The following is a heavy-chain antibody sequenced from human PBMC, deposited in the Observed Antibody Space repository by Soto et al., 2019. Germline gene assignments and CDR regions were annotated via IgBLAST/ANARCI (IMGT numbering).Heavy chain of an antibody. D-gene: IGHD1-20*01. CDR1: GDSIRSFY. Sequence: PSETLSLTCTVSGDSIRSFYWSWIRQPAGKALEWIGRINTSGNTNYSPSLNSRVTMTLDTSKNQFSLKLSSVTAADTAVYYCARDQGSYNCGAQDIWGQGTTVTVSS. J-gene: IGHJ3*02. V-gene: IGHV4-4*07. CDR2: INTSGNT. CDR3: ARDQGSYNCGAQDI.